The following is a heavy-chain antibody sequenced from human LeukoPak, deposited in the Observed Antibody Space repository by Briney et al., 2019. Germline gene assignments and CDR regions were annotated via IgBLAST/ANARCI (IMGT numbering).Heavy chain of an antibody. J-gene: IGHJ4*02. Sequence: PGGSLRLSCAASGFTFIDYDMHWVRQVIGKGLEWVSAIGIRGDTHYSGSVKGRFTISRENAESSLYLQMNSLRAEDTAVYYCARGGIQVSGIDEFDYWGQGTLVTAS. D-gene: IGHD6-19*01. CDR2: IGIRGDT. CDR1: GFTFIDYD. V-gene: IGHV3-13*01. CDR3: ARGGIQVSGIDEFDY.